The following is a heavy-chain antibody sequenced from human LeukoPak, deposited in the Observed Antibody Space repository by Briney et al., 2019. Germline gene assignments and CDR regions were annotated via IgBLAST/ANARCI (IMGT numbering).Heavy chain of an antibody. CDR3: ARGLYYDSSGDQLVFDY. CDR1: GGSFSGYY. V-gene: IGHV4-34*01. J-gene: IGHJ4*02. Sequence: SETLSLTCAVYGGSFSGYYWSWIRQPPGKGLEWIGEINHSGSTNYNPSLKSRVTISVDTSKNQFSLKLSSVTAADTAVYYCARGLYYDSSGDQLVFDYWGQGTLVTVSS. CDR2: INHSGST. D-gene: IGHD3-22*01.